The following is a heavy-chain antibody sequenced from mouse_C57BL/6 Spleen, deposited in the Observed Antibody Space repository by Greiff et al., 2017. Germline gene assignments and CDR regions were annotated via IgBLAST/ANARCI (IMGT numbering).Heavy chain of an antibody. CDR1: GFTFSSYA. J-gene: IGHJ2*01. V-gene: IGHV5-4*01. CDR2: ISDGGSYT. CDR3: ARDGYDLYYFDY. D-gene: IGHD2-2*01. Sequence: EVKLMESGGGLVKPGGSLKLSCAASGFTFSSYAMSWVRQTPEKRLEWVATISDGGSYTYYPDNVKGRFTISRDNATNNLYLQMSHLKSEDTAMYYCARDGYDLYYFDYWGQGTTLTVSS.